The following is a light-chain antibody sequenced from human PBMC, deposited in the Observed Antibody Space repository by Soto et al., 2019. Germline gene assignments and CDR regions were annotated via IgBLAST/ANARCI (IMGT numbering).Light chain of an antibody. CDR3: GTWDSSLSAWV. J-gene: IGLJ3*02. CDR1: SSDVGSYNL. V-gene: IGLV2-23*01. CDR2: EGS. Sequence: QSALTQPASVSGSPGQSITISRTGTSSDVGSYNLVSWYQQHPGKAPKLMIYEGSKRPSGVSNRFSGSKSGNTASLTISGLQAEDEADYYCGTWDSSLSAWVFGGGTKLTVL.